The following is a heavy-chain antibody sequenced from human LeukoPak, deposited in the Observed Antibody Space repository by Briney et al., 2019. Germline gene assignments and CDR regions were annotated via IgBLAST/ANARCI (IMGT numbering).Heavy chain of an antibody. CDR3: ARVQYDFWSGYHLYFDY. CDR1: GFTFSSYG. CDR2: IRYDGSNK. V-gene: IGHV3-30*02. Sequence: GGSLRLSCAASGFTFSSYGMHWVRQAPGKGLEWVAFIRYDGSNKYYADSVKGRFTISRDNSKNMLYLHVNSLRPEDTAVYYCARVQYDFWSGYHLYFDYWGQGTLVTVSS. J-gene: IGHJ4*02. D-gene: IGHD3-3*01.